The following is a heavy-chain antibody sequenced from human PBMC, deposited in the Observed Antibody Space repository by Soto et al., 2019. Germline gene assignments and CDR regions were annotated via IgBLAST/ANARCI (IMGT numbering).Heavy chain of an antibody. J-gene: IGHJ3*01. V-gene: IGHV3-74*01. CDR1: GFTFSNYW. CDR3: ARGIPGHYPFDV. CDR2: IKGDGSST. D-gene: IGHD2-21*01. Sequence: EVQLVESGGGLVQPGGSLRLSCAASGFTFSNYWMRWVRQVPGKGLVWVARIKGDGSSTNYADSVKGRFTISGGNAQNTLVGQTNSLTAEDTAVDSSARGIPGHYPFDVWGQGTMVTVSP.